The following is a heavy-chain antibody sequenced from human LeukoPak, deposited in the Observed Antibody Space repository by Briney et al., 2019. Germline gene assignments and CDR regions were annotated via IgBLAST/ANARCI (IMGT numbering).Heavy chain of an antibody. CDR1: GFSVSTYA. D-gene: IGHD6-19*01. V-gene: IGHV3-23*01. J-gene: IGHJ4*02. CDR2: LNGDDST. CDR3: TKDYTSGWYWDY. Sequence: GGSLRLSCAASGFSVSTYAMSWVRQAPGKGPEWVSTLNGDDSTSYADSVKGRFTISRDNSKNTLYLQMNSLRAEDTAIYYCTKDYTSGWYWDYWGQGTLVAVAS.